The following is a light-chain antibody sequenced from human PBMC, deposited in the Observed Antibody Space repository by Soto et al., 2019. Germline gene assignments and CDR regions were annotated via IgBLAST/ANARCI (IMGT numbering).Light chain of an antibody. V-gene: IGLV2-11*01. CDR2: DVS. CDR1: SSDVGGYNY. J-gene: IGLJ2*01. Sequence: QSALTQPRSVSGSPGQSVTISCTGTSSDVGGYNYVSWYQQHPGKAPKLMIYDVSKRPSGVPDRFSGSKSGTSASLAISGLQAEDEADYYCQSFDTSLSGSVVFGGGTKLTVL. CDR3: QSFDTSLSGSVV.